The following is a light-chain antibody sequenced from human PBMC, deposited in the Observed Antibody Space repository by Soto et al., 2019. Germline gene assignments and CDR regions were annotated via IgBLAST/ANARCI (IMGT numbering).Light chain of an antibody. CDR3: QHYNNWPPWT. CDR2: GAS. J-gene: IGKJ1*01. V-gene: IGKV3-15*01. CDR1: QSVSSN. Sequence: EIVVSQSPSTLSLSPGERATLSFRASQSVSSNLSWYQQKPGQPPRLLIYGASTSATGIPARFIGSGSGTEFTLTISSMQYEDFAVYYCQHYNNWPPWTFGQGTKVDIK.